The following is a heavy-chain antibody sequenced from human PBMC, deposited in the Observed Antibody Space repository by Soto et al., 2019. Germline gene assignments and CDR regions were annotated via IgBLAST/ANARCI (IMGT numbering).Heavy chain of an antibody. D-gene: IGHD4-17*01. Sequence: SVKVSCKASGDAFQSYAIHWVRQAPGQGLEYMGRIIPSYDRTKYAQKFQGRLTVTADMYTSTVYMELSSLRSEDTAVYYCARDPTKVYGDDTYEYWGQCNKVTESS. CDR3: ARDPTKVYGDDTYEY. CDR2: IIPSYDRT. CDR1: GDAFQSYA. J-gene: IGHJ1*01. V-gene: IGHV1-69*06.